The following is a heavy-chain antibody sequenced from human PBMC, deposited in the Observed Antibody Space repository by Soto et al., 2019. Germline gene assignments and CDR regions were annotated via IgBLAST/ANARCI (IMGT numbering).Heavy chain of an antibody. J-gene: IGHJ6*02. D-gene: IGHD2-2*01. V-gene: IGHV1-2*04. CDR3: ARMIVVPVDRDYYYGMDV. Sequence: ASVKVSCKASGYTFTGYYMHWVRQAPGQGLEWMGWINPNSGGTNYAQKFQGWVTMTRDTSISTAYMELSRLRSDDTAVYYCARMIVVPVDRDYYYGMDVWGQGTTVTVSS. CDR1: GYTFTGYY. CDR2: INPNSGGT.